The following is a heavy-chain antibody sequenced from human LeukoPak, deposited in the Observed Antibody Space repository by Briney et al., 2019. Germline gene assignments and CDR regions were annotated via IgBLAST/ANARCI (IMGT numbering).Heavy chain of an antibody. CDR3: ARAFWSGDIVVVPAASNWFDP. CDR2: IYYSGST. J-gene: IGHJ5*02. V-gene: IGHV4-59*01. D-gene: IGHD2-2*01. Sequence: SETLSLTCTVSGGSISSYYWSWIRQPPGKGLEWIGYIYYSGSTNYNPSLKSRVTISVDTSKNQFSLKLSSVTAADTAVYYCARAFWSGDIVVVPAASNWFDPWGQGTLSPSPQ. CDR1: GGSISSYY.